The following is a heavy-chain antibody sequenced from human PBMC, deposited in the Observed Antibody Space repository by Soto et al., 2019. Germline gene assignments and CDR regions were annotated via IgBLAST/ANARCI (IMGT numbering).Heavy chain of an antibody. D-gene: IGHD2-15*01. J-gene: IGHJ6*02. V-gene: IGHV4-39*01. CDR2: IYYSGST. Sequence: SETLSLTCTVSGGSISSSSDYWGWIRQPPGKGLEWIGSIYYSGSTYYNPSLKSRVTISVDTSKNQFSLKLSSVTAADTAVYYCASGYGGSYYYYGMDVWGQGTTVTVSS. CDR3: ASGYGGSYYYYGMDV. CDR1: GGSISSSSDY.